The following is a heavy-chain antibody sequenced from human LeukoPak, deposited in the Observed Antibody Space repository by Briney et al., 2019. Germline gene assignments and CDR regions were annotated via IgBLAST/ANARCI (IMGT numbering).Heavy chain of an antibody. CDR2: IRYDGRNK. J-gene: IGHJ4*02. Sequence: GGSLRLSCAASGFIFSSYGMHWVRQAPGKGLEWVAFIRYDGRNKYYADSVKGRFTISRDNPKNTLYLQMNSLRGEDTAVYYCAKDSLRERIVGSTTRGVNDYWGQGTLVTVSS. CDR1: GFIFSSYG. CDR3: AKDSLRERIVGSTTRGVNDY. V-gene: IGHV3-30*02. D-gene: IGHD1-26*01.